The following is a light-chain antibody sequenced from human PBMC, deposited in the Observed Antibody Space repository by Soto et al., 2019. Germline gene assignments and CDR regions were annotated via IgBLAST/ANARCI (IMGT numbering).Light chain of an antibody. J-gene: IGKJ1*01. V-gene: IGKV3-15*01. CDR1: QSVSSN. Sequence: EILITQSPATLSVSPGERATLSCRASQSVSSNLAWYQQKPGQAPRILIYGASTRDTGIPARFSGSGSGTECTLTISSLQSEDFAVYYGQQYNNAPRTFGQGTKVDIK. CDR3: QQYNNAPRT. CDR2: GAS.